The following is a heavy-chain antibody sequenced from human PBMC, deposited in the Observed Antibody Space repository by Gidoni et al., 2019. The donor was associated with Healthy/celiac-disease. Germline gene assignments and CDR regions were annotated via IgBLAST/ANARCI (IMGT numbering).Heavy chain of an antibody. J-gene: IGHJ4*02. CDR1: GFPFTSSA. CDR3: AAKLWFGELLRDY. CDR2: IVVGSGNT. D-gene: IGHD3-10*01. V-gene: IGHV1-58*01. Sequence: QMQLVQSGPAVNKPGTSVKVSCTASGFPFTSSAVQWVRQTRGQRLEWIGWIVVGSGNTNYAQKFQERVTITRDMSISTDYMELSSLRSEDTAVYYCAAKLWFGELLRDYWGQGTLVTVSS.